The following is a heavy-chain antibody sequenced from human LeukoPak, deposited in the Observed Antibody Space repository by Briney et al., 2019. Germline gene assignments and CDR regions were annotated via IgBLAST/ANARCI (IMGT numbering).Heavy chain of an antibody. J-gene: IGHJ4*02. V-gene: IGHV1-69*04. CDR2: IIPILGIA. CDR3: ASIDGGFPFDY. D-gene: IGHD3-16*01. Sequence: ASVKDSCKASGGTFSSYAISWVRQAPGQGLEWMGRIIPILGIANYAQKFQGRVTITADKSTSTAYMELSSLRSEDTAVYYCASIDGGFPFDYWGQGTLVTVSS. CDR1: GGTFSSYA.